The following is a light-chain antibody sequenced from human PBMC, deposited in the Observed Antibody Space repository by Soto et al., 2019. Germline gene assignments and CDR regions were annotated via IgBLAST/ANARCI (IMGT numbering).Light chain of an antibody. CDR1: QSVSTN. J-gene: IGKJ5*01. Sequence: EIVMTQSPATLSVSPGERATLSCRASQSVSTNLAWYQQKPGQAPRLLIYDASTRATGLPARFSGSGSGTEFTLSISSLQSEDFGVYYCHQYNNWPITFGQFTRLEI. CDR2: DAS. CDR3: HQYNNWPIT. V-gene: IGKV3-15*01.